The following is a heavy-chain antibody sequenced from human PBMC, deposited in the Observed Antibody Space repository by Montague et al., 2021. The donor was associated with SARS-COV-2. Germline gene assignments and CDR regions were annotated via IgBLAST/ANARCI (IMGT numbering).Heavy chain of an antibody. V-gene: IGHV4-34*01. D-gene: IGHD1-1*01. CDR2: KKKGGST. Sequence: EKKKGGSTKYDPSLKSRVTISIDKSTNQFSLQLTSVTAANTAVYYCARGAPGYWGQGTLVNVSS. J-gene: IGHJ4*02. CDR3: ARGAPGY.